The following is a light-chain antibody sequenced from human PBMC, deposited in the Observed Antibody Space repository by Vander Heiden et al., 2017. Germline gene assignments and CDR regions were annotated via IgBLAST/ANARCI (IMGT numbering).Light chain of an antibody. V-gene: IGLV4-69*02. J-gene: IGLJ3*02. CDR1: SGPSTYV. CDR3: QTWGTGIRV. Sequence: QLVLTQSPSASASLGAPVKLTCTLSSGPSTYVIAWHQQQPGNGPRYLMKVNRYGSHSKGDGIPDRFSGSRSGAELYLTISSLRSEDEADYYCQTWGTGIRVFGGGTKLTVL. CDR2: VNRYGSH.